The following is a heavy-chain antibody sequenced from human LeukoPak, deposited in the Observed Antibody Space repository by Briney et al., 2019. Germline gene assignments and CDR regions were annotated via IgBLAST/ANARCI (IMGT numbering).Heavy chain of an antibody. CDR3: ARLAIYSSGEDY. CDR2: TYYSGST. D-gene: IGHD6-19*01. Sequence: SETLSLTCTVSGGSISSTSYYWGWIRQPPGKGLEWIRSTYYSGSTYYNPSLKSRITISVDTSKNQFSLKLSSVTAADTAVYYCARLAIYSSGEDYWGQGTLVTVSS. V-gene: IGHV4-39*01. J-gene: IGHJ4*02. CDR1: GGSISSTSYY.